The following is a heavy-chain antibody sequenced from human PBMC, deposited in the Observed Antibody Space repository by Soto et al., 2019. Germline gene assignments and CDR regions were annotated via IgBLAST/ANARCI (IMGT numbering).Heavy chain of an antibody. CDR1: GGSISSGGYY. D-gene: IGHD1-26*01. CDR2: IYYSGST. Sequence: PSETLSLTCTVSGGSISSGGYYWSWIRQHPGKGLEWIGYIYYSGSTYYNPSLKSRVTISVDTSKNQFSLKLSSVTAACPAVYCCARVGIVDYLGQGTLVTVSS. J-gene: IGHJ4*02. CDR3: ARVGIVDY. V-gene: IGHV4-31*03.